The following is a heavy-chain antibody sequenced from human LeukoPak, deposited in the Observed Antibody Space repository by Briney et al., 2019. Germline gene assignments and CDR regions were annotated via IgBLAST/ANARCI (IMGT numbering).Heavy chain of an antibody. D-gene: IGHD1-1*01. CDR1: GFTFSSYS. CDR3: ARDGYPGTTNDYFDY. CDR2: ISSSSSYI. V-gene: IGHV3-21*01. J-gene: IGHJ4*02. Sequence: GESLKISCAASGFTFSSYSMNWVRQAPGKGLEWVSSISSSSSYIYYADSVKGRFTISRDNAKNSLYLQMNSLRAEDTAVYYCARDGYPGTTNDYFDYWGQGTLVTVSS.